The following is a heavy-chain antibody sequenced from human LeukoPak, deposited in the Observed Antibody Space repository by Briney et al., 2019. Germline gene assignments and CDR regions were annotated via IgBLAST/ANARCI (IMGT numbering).Heavy chain of an antibody. J-gene: IGHJ6*03. CDR3: AKRRGLELLYYYYMDV. Sequence: GGSLRLSCAASGFTVSRNYMSWVRQAPGKGLEWVSVIYSGGRTYYADSVKGRFTISRDNSKNTLYLQMNSLRAEDTAVYYCAKRRGLELLYYYYMDVWGKGTTVTVSS. CDR2: IYSGGRT. CDR1: GFTVSRNY. V-gene: IGHV3-53*01. D-gene: IGHD1-7*01.